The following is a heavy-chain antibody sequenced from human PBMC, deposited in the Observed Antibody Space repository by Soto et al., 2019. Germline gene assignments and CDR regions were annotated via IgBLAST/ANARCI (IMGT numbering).Heavy chain of an antibody. V-gene: IGHV1-58*02. CDR1: GFTFTSSA. J-gene: IGHJ6*02. CDR2: IVVGSGNT. D-gene: IGHD6-13*01. Sequence: SVKVSCKASGFTFTSSAMQWVRQARGQRLEWIGWIVVGSGNTNYAQKFQERVTITRDMSTSTAYMELSSLRSEDTAVYYCAAAEYSSSWYWKYYGMDVWGQGTTVTVS. CDR3: AAAEYSSSWYWKYYGMDV.